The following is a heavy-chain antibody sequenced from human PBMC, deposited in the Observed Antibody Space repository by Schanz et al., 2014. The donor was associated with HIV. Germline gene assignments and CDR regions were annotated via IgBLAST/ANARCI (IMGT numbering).Heavy chain of an antibody. V-gene: IGHV1-18*01. J-gene: IGHJ4*03. CDR2: ISAYNGNT. CDR3: AKGQDWPGPQLDH. D-gene: IGHD3-9*01. CDR1: GGTFSSHA. Sequence: QVQLVQSGAAVKKPGASVKVSCKASGGTFSSHAISWVRQAPGQGLEWMGWISAYNGNTNYAQKVQGRVTLTTDTSTNTAYMELRSLRSDDTAVYYCAKGQDWPGPQLDHWGHGSLVIVSS.